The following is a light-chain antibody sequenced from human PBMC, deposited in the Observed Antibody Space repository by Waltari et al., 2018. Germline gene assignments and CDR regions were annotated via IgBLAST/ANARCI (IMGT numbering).Light chain of an antibody. V-gene: IGKV3-11*01. CDR1: QSVGRS. J-gene: IGKJ4*01. CDR2: DAS. Sequence: EIVLTQSPATLSLSPGDRATLSCRASQSVGRSLSWYQQKPGQPPRLLIYDASTMATGIPARISGSGSGTDFTLTIGSLEPEDFAVYFCLQRSNWPPTFGGGTTVEIK. CDR3: LQRSNWPPT.